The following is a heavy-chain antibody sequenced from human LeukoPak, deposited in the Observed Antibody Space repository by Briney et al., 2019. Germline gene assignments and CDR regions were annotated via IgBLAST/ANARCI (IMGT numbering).Heavy chain of an antibody. D-gene: IGHD3-10*01. Sequence: PGGSLRLSCAASGFTFSSYWMSWVRQAPGKGLEWVANIKQDGSEKYYVDSVKGRFTISRDNAKNSLYLQMNSLGAEDTAVYYCARDPVRYYYYYGMGVWGQGTTVTVSS. CDR2: IKQDGSEK. CDR3: ARDPVRYYYYYGMGV. V-gene: IGHV3-7*01. J-gene: IGHJ6*02. CDR1: GFTFSSYW.